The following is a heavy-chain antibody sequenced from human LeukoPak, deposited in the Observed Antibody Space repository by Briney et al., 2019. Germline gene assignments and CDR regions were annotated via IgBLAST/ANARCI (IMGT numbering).Heavy chain of an antibody. V-gene: IGHV4-34*01. CDR3: ASGSNIPAIRYFDL. Sequence: PSETLSLTCAVYGGSFSGYYWSWILQPPGKGLEWIGEINHSGSTNYNPSLKSRVTISVDTSKKQISLKLSSVTAADTAVYFCASGSNIPAIRYFDLWGRGTLVTVSS. D-gene: IGHD6-25*01. CDR1: GGSFSGYY. J-gene: IGHJ2*01. CDR2: INHSGST.